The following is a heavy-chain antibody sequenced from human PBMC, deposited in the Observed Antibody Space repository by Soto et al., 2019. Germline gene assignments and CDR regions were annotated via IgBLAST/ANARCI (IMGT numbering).Heavy chain of an antibody. D-gene: IGHD3-22*01. Sequence: PSETLSLTCAVYGGSFSGYYWSRIRQPPGKGLEWIGEINHSGSTNYNPSLKSRVTISVDTSKNQFSLKLSSVTAADTAVYYCAVHYYDSSGYHDYWGQGTLVTVPS. CDR3: AVHYYDSSGYHDY. CDR2: INHSGST. CDR1: GGSFSGYY. V-gene: IGHV4-34*01. J-gene: IGHJ4*02.